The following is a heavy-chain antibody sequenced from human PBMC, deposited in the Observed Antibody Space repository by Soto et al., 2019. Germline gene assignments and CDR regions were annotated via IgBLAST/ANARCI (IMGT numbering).Heavy chain of an antibody. CDR3: ASSPNVNYDLLTGCSNFDAFDI. D-gene: IGHD3-9*01. Sequence: ASVKVSCKASGYTFTGYYMHWVRQAPGQGLEWRGWINPNSGGTSYAQKFQGWVTMTRDTSISTAYMELSRLRSDDTAVYYCASSPNVNYDLLTGCSNFDAFDIWGQGTMVTVSS. J-gene: IGHJ3*02. CDR1: GYTFTGYY. V-gene: IGHV1-2*04. CDR2: INPNSGGT.